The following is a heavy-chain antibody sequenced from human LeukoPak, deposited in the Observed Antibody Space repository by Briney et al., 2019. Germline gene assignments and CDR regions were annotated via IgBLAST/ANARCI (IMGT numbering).Heavy chain of an antibody. D-gene: IGHD2-2*01. J-gene: IGHJ3*02. V-gene: IGHV3-23*01. CDR3: AKDLGGDCSSTSCYFHDFDI. Sequence: GGSLRLSCAASGFTFSSYAMSWVRQAPGKRLEGVSAISGSGGSTYYADSVKGRLTISRDNSKNTLYLQMNSLRAEDTAVYYCAKDLGGDCSSTSCYFHDFDIWGQGTMVTVSS. CDR1: GFTFSSYA. CDR2: ISGSGGST.